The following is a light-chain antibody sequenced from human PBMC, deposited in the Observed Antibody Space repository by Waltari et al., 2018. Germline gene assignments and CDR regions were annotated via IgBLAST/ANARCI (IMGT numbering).Light chain of an antibody. Sequence: QSVLTQPPSLSGAPGQRVTISCTGSSSNIGAGYGVQWYQQFPGTAPKLLIYDNPHLPSVFPALFSGSKSGTSASLAITGLQAEDEADYYCQSYDSSLRGFYVFGTGTKVTV. J-gene: IGLJ1*01. V-gene: IGLV1-40*01. CDR2: DNP. CDR3: QSYDSSLRGFYV. CDR1: SSNIGAGYG.